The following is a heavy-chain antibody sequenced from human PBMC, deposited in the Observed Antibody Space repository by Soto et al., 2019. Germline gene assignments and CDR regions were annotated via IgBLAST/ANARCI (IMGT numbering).Heavy chain of an antibody. CDR1: GYSFTSYW. J-gene: IGHJ5*02. CDR3: ARRQGSSDWFDP. D-gene: IGHD6-6*01. V-gene: IGHV5-10-1*01. Sequence: PGESLKISCQGSGYSFTSYWISWVRQMPGKGLEWMGRIDPSDSYTNYSPSFQGHVTISADKSISTAYLQWSSLKASDTAMYYCARRQGSSDWFDPWGQGTLVTVSS. CDR2: IDPSDSYT.